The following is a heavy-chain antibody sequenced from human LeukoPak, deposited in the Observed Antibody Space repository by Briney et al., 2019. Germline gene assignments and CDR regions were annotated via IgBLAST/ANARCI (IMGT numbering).Heavy chain of an antibody. CDR3: VRGCSSTSCYTGSYWFDP. J-gene: IGHJ5*02. D-gene: IGHD2-2*02. CDR1: GYTFTGYY. CDR2: INPNSGGT. V-gene: IGHV1-2*02. Sequence: ASVKVSCKASGYTFTGYYMHWVRQAPGQGLEWMGWINPNSGGTNYAQKFQGRVTMTRDTSISTAYMELRRLRPDDTAVYYCVRGCSSTSCYTGSYWFDPWGQGTLVTVSS.